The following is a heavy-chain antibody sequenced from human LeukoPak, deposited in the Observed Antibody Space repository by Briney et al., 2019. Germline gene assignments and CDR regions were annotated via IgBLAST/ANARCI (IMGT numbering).Heavy chain of an antibody. CDR3: ARDPSDRRVYYYYGMDV. CDR2: IEQHGSEK. Sequence: GGSLTLSCAASGFTFTAYWMTWVRQAPGKGLEWVANIEQHGSEKYYLDSVKGRFAISRDNAKNSVYLRMNSLRAEDTAVYYCARDPSDRRVYYYYGMDVWGQGTTVTVSS. J-gene: IGHJ6*02. V-gene: IGHV3-7*01. CDR1: GFTFTAYW.